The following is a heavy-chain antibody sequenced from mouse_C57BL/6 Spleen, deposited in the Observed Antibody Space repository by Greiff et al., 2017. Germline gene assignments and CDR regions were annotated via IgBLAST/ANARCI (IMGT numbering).Heavy chain of an antibody. D-gene: IGHD1-1*01. CDR3: ARRGYGSYFDY. Sequence: QVQLKQSGPELVKPGASVKISCKASGYAFSSSWMNWVKQRPGKGLEWIGRIYPGDGDTNYNGKFKGKATLTADKSSSTAYMQLSSLTSEDSAVYFWARRGYGSYFDYWGQGTTLTVSS. CDR1: GYAFSSSW. CDR2: IYPGDGDT. J-gene: IGHJ2*01. V-gene: IGHV1-82*01.